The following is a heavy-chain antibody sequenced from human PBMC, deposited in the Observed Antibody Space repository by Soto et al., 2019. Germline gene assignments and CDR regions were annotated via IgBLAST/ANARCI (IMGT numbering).Heavy chain of an antibody. Sequence: EVQLLESGGGLVQPGGSLRLSCVGSGFFFSSYTMTWVRQAPGKGLEWVSSFSATSENTYYADSVRGRFTISRDNSKKTGFLQRNSLTAEDTAMHYCAKARDQQLVRLPFDYWGQGILVIVSS. J-gene: IGHJ4*02. CDR2: FSATSENT. D-gene: IGHD6-13*01. CDR1: GFFFSSYT. V-gene: IGHV3-23*01. CDR3: AKARDQQLVRLPFDY.